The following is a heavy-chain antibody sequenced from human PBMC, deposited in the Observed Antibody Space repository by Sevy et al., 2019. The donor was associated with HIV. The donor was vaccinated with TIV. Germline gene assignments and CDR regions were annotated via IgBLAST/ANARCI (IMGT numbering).Heavy chain of an antibody. J-gene: IGHJ6*02. Sequence: GGSLRLSCAASGFTFNRYLMQWVRQVPGKGLVWVSQIKHDGSSTTYADSVRGRFTISRDNAKNTLYLEMKNLRAEDTAVYYCAREGVDFWSGPVDFYYGMDVWGPGATVTVSS. CDR2: IKHDGSST. CDR3: AREGVDFWSGPVDFYYGMDV. CDR1: GFTFNRYL. D-gene: IGHD3-3*01. V-gene: IGHV3-74*01.